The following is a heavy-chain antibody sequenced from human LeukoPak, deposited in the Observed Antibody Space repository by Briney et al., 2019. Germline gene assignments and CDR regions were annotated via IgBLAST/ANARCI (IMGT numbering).Heavy chain of an antibody. CDR3: ARDGSERWLQLGWFDP. V-gene: IGHV4-59*01. D-gene: IGHD5-24*01. Sequence: SETLSLTCTVSGGSISSYYWSWIRQPPGKGLEWIGYIYYSGSTNYNPSLKSRVTISVDTPKNQFSLKLSSVTAADTAVYYCARDGSERWLQLGWFDPWGQGTLVTVSS. CDR1: GGSISSYY. J-gene: IGHJ5*02. CDR2: IYYSGST.